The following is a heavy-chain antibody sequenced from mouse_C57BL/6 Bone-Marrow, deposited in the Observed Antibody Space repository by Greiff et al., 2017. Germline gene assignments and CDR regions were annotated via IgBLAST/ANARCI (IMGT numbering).Heavy chain of an antibody. CDR1: GFTFSDYE. V-gene: IGHV5-15*01. Sequence: EVKLVESGGGLVQPGGSLKLSCAASGFTFSDYEMAWVRQAPRKGPEWVAFISNLAYSIYYADTVTGRFTISGENAKNTLYLEMSSLRSEDTAMYYCARAPGGTMDYWGQGTSVTVSS. J-gene: IGHJ4*01. CDR2: ISNLAYSI. CDR3: ARAPGGTMDY. D-gene: IGHD3-1*01.